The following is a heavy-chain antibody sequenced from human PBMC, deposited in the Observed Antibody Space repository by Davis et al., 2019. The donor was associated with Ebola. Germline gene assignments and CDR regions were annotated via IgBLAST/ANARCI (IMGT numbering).Heavy chain of an antibody. Sequence: SVKVFCKASGGTFSSYAISWVRQAPGQGLEWMGGIIPIFGTANYAQKFQGRVTITADESTSTAYMELRSLISDDTAVYYCARERVTYCGGDCIMGWVGVDYWGQGTLVTVSS. CDR1: GGTFSSYA. CDR3: ARERVTYCGGDCIMGWVGVDY. J-gene: IGHJ4*02. V-gene: IGHV1-69*13. D-gene: IGHD2-21*02. CDR2: IIPIFGTA.